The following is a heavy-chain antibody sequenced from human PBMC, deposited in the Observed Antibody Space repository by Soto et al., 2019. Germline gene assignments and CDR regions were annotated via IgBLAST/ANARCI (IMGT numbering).Heavy chain of an antibody. D-gene: IGHD3-22*01. Sequence: PSETLSLTCTVSGGSISSGGYYWSWIRQHPGKGLEWIGYIYYSGSTYYNPSLKSRVTISVGTSKNQFSLKLSSVTAADTAVYYCARERHLKDYYDSSGTRPYYFDYWGQGTLVTVSS. J-gene: IGHJ4*02. CDR3: ARERHLKDYYDSSGTRPYYFDY. CDR1: GGSISSGGYY. CDR2: IYYSGST. V-gene: IGHV4-31*03.